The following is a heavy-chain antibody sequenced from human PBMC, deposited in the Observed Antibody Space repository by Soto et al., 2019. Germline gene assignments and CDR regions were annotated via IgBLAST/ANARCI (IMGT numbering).Heavy chain of an antibody. J-gene: IGHJ3*02. CDR1: GFPFSFYG. CDR2: IVSDGSAI. V-gene: IGHV3-33*01. CDR3: ARDDAFDNENGFDM. Sequence: GSLRLSCAVSGFPFSFYGFHWVRQSPGKGLEWLGVIVSDGSAIYHADSLEGRFFISRDNSKDILYLQVNSLRVEDTAVYYCARDDAFDNENGFDMWGQGTMVTVSS. D-gene: IGHD3-3*02.